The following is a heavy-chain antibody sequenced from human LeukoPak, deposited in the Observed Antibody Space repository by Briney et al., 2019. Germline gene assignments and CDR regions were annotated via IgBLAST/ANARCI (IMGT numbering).Heavy chain of an antibody. Sequence: GGSLRLSCAASGFTFSSYGMHWVRQAPGKGLEWVAVISYDGSNKYYADSVKGRFTISRGNSKNTLYLQMNSLRAEDTAVYYCAREGTSGWYGDYWGQGTLVTVSS. CDR3: AREGTSGWYGDY. J-gene: IGHJ4*02. V-gene: IGHV3-30*03. CDR2: ISYDGSNK. CDR1: GFTFSSYG. D-gene: IGHD6-19*01.